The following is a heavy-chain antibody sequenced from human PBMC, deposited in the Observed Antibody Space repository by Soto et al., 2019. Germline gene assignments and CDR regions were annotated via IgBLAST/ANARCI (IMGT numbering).Heavy chain of an antibody. J-gene: IGHJ3*02. CDR3: ARVLAGQPPRNDAFDI. Sequence: PSETLSLTCTVSGGSISSYYWCWIRQPPGKGLEWIGYIYYSGSTNYNPSLKSRVTISVDTSKNQFSLKLSSVTAADTAGYYCARVLAGQPPRNDAFDIWGKGTMVTVSS. CDR1: GGSISSYY. V-gene: IGHV4-59*01. D-gene: IGHD3-3*01. CDR2: IYYSGST.